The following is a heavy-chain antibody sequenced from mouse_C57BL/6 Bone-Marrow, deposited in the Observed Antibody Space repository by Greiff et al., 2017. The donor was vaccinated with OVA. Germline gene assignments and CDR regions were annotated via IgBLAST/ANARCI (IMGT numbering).Heavy chain of an antibody. J-gene: IGHJ4*01. V-gene: IGHV1-55*01. CDR1: GYTFTSYW. Sequence: VKLQQPGAELVKPGASVKMSCKASGYTFTSYWITWVKQRPGQGLEWIGDIYPGSGSTNYNAKFKSKATLTVDTSSSTAYMQLSSLTSEDYAVYYCARGIKYAMDDWGQGTSVTVSS. CDR3: ARGIKYAMDD. CDR2: IYPGSGST.